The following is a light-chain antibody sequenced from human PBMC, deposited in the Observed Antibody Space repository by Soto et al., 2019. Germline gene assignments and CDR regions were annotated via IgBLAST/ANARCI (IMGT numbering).Light chain of an antibody. CDR3: QQYDTYPLT. CDR1: QSLSSGY. V-gene: IGKV3-20*01. CDR2: AAS. J-gene: IGKJ5*01. Sequence: DIGFTQSPGTLSLSPGERATLSCRASQSLSSGYLAWYQQKPGQAPRILIYAASSRATGIPDRFSGSGSGTDFTLTISSLQPEDFATYYCQQYDTYPLTFGQGTRLEIK.